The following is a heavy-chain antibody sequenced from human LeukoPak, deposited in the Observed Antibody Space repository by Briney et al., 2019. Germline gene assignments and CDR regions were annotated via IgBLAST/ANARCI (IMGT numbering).Heavy chain of an antibody. CDR2: ISGSGVST. D-gene: IGHD6-13*01. Sequence: GGSLRLSCAASGFTFSNSAMSWVRQAPGKGLEWVSGISGSGVSTYYADSVKGRFTISRDNSKNTLYLQMNSLRADDTAVYYCARDQWQQLAWKIDYWGQGTLVTVSS. CDR3: ARDQWQQLAWKIDY. CDR1: GFTFSNSA. V-gene: IGHV3-23*01. J-gene: IGHJ4*02.